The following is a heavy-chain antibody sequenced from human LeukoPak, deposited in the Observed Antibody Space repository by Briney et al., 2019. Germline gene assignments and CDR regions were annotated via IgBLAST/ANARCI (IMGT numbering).Heavy chain of an antibody. J-gene: IGHJ4*02. CDR1: GYTFTSNY. V-gene: IGHV1-2*06. D-gene: IGHD5-18*01. Sequence: ASVKVSCKASGYTFTSNYMLWVRQAPGQGLEWMGRINPNSGGTNYAQKFQGRVTMTRDTSISTAYMELSRLRSDDTAVYYCARAGLQLWLLTYWGQGTLVTVSS. CDR3: ARAGLQLWLLTY. CDR2: INPNSGGT.